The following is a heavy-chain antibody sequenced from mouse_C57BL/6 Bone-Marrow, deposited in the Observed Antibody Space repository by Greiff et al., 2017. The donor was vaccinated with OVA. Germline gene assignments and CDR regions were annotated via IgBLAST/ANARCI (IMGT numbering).Heavy chain of an antibody. CDR1: GFNIKDDY. CDR3: TIYGSSYWYVDV. V-gene: IGHV14-4*01. D-gene: IGHD1-1*01. Sequence: VQLQQSGAELVRPGASVKLSCTASGFNIKDDYMHWVKQRPEQGLEWIGWIDPENGDTEYASKFQGKATITADTSSNTAYLQLSSLTSEDTAVYYCTIYGSSYWYVDVWGTGTTVTVSS. CDR2: IDPENGDT. J-gene: IGHJ1*03.